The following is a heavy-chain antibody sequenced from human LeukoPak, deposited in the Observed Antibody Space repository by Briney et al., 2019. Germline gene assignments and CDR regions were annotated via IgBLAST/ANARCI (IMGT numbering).Heavy chain of an antibody. Sequence: ASVKVSCKASGYTFTNYAMNWVRQAPGQGLEWMGWINTNTGNPTYAQGFTGRFVFSLNTSVSTAYLQISSLKTEDTAVYYCARRSMVQHLDVWGKGTTVTVSS. J-gene: IGHJ6*04. D-gene: IGHD3-10*01. CDR3: ARRSMVQHLDV. V-gene: IGHV7-4-1*02. CDR2: INTNTGNP. CDR1: GYTFTNYA.